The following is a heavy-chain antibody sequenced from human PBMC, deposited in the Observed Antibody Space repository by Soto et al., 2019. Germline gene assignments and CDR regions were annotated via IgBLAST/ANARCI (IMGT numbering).Heavy chain of an antibody. Sequence: SGPTLVNPTQTLTLTCTFSGFSLSTSGMCVSWIRQPPGKALEWLALIDWGDEKYYSTSLKTRLTISKDTSKNQVVLTMTNMDPVDTATYYCAHRRSTYYYDSTFDPWGQGTLVTVSS. J-gene: IGHJ5*02. CDR1: GFSLSTSGMC. CDR2: IDWGDEK. D-gene: IGHD3-22*01. CDR3: AHRRSTYYYDSTFDP. V-gene: IGHV2-70*12.